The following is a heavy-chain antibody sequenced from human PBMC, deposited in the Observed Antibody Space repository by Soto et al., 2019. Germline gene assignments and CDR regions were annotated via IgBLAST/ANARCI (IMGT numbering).Heavy chain of an antibody. CDR1: GGSISSYY. CDR2: IYYSGST. Sequence: SETLSLTCTFSGGSISSYYWSLIRQHPGKGLEWIGYIYYSGSTYYNPSLKSRVTISVDTSKNQFSLKLSSVTAADTAVYYCARDSKEQQLFDAFDIWGQGTMVTVS. D-gene: IGHD6-13*01. CDR3: ARDSKEQQLFDAFDI. V-gene: IGHV4-59*06. J-gene: IGHJ3*02.